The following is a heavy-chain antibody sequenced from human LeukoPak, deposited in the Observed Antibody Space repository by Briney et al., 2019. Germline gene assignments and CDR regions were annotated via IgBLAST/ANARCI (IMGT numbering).Heavy chain of an antibody. J-gene: IGHJ4*02. Sequence: SQTLSLTCAISGDSVSSNSAAWNWIRQSPSRGLEWLGRTYYRSKWYNDYAVSVKSRITINPDTSKNQFSLQLNSVTPEDTAVYYCARALTIYCSGGSCYPTAPYYFDYWGQGTLVTVSS. CDR1: GDSVSSNSAA. CDR2: TYYRSKWYN. D-gene: IGHD2-15*01. V-gene: IGHV6-1*01. CDR3: ARALTIYCSGGSCYPTAPYYFDY.